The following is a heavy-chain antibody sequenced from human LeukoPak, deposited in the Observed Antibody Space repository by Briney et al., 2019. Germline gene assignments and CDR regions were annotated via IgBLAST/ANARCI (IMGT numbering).Heavy chain of an antibody. CDR3: ARGTSGTYYDFWSGYFRQALDYYYGMDV. J-gene: IGHJ6*02. Sequence: GGSLRLSCAASGFTFSDYYMSWIRQAPGKGLEWVSYISSSSSYTNYADSVKGRFTISRDNAKNSLYLQMNSLRAEDTAVHYCARGTSGTYYDFWSGYFRQALDYYYGMDVWGQGTTVTVSS. CDR2: ISSSSSYT. D-gene: IGHD3-3*01. V-gene: IGHV3-11*06. CDR1: GFTFSDYY.